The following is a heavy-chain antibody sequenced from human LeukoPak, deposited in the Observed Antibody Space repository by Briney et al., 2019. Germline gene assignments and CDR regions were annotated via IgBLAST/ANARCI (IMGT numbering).Heavy chain of an antibody. D-gene: IGHD2-2*01. CDR1: GYTFTDYY. V-gene: IGHV1-2*02. J-gene: IGHJ4*02. Sequence: ASVKVSCKASGYTFTDYYMDWVRQAPGQGFEWMGWINPNDGDTNYAQKFQGRVTMTRDTSISTAHMGVSRLRSDDTAVYYCARANFLYCSSSTCLFDYWGQGTLVTVSS. CDR2: INPNDGDT. CDR3: ARANFLYCSSSTCLFDY.